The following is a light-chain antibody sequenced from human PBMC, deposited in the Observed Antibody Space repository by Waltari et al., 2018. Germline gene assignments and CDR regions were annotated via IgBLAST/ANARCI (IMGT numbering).Light chain of an antibody. CDR1: QSVSSN. CDR2: GAS. V-gene: IGKV3-15*01. Sequence: EIVMTQSPATLSVSPGERANLSGRASQSVSSNLAWYQQKPGQAPRLLIYGASTRATGIPARFSGSGSGTEFTLTISSMQSEDFAVYYCQQYNNWPRHTFGQGTKLEIK. CDR3: QQYNNWPRHT. J-gene: IGKJ2*01.